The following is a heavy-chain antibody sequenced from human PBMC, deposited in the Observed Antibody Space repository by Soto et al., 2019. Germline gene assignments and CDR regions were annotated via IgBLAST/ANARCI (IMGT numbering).Heavy chain of an antibody. D-gene: IGHD2-21*01. CDR1: GFTFSYYS. Sequence: PGGSLRLSCAASGFTFSYYSMTWVRQSPGRGLEWVSSISSSTTYISYADSVRGRFTISRDNAKNSLYLQMSSLRADDTAVYYCARDPVGVDSTFFFDSWGQGSLVTVPS. CDR3: ARDPVGVDSTFFFDS. V-gene: IGHV3-21*01. J-gene: IGHJ4*02. CDR2: ISSSTTYI.